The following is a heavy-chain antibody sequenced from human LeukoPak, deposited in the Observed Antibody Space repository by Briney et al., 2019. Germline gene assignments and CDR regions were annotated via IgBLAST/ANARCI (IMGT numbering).Heavy chain of an antibody. D-gene: IGHD1-26*01. CDR1: GFTFSNYA. CDR2: ISSSGGGT. Sequence: GGSLRLSCAASGFTFSNYAMSWVRQAPEKGLEWVSSISSSGGGTYYADSVKGRFTISRDNSKNTLSLQMNSLKAEDTAVYYCAKINSGSYTDYWGQGTLVTVSS. V-gene: IGHV3-23*01. CDR3: AKINSGSYTDY. J-gene: IGHJ4*02.